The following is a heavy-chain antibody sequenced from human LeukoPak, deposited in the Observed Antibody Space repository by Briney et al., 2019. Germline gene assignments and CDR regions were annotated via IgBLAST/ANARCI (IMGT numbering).Heavy chain of an antibody. CDR3: ARLNHYDTSGYYSSEYFQY. D-gene: IGHD3-22*01. V-gene: IGHV5-51*01. Sequence: GESLKISCKGSGYSLTSYWIGWVRQMPGKGLEWMGIIYPGDSDTRYSPSFQGLVTISADTSINTAYLQLSSLEASDTAMYFCARLNHYDTSGYYSSEYFQYWGQGTLVTVSS. CDR1: GYSLTSYW. CDR2: IYPGDSDT. J-gene: IGHJ1*01.